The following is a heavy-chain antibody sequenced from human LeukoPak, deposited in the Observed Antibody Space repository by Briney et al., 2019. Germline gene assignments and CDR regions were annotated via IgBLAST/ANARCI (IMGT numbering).Heavy chain of an antibody. CDR3: ARGGWSLDL. D-gene: IGHD3-16*01. V-gene: IGHV4-38-2*02. CDR1: GYSISSGYY. CDR2: IYHSGST. Sequence: SETLSLTCTVSGYSISSGYYWGWIRQPPGKGLEWIGNIYHSGSTYYNPSLKSRVTISVDTSKNQFSLKLSSVTAADTAVYYCARGGWSLDLWGRGTLVTVSS. J-gene: IGHJ2*01.